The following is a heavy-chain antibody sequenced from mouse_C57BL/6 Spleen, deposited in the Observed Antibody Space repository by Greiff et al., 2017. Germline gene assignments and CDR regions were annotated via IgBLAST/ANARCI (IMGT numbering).Heavy chain of an antibody. V-gene: IGHV10-1*01. J-gene: IGHJ4*01. CDR2: IRSKSNNYAT. Sequence: GGGLVQPKGSLKLSCAASGFSFNTYAMNWVRQAPGKGLEWVARIRSKSNNYATYYADSVKDRFTISRDDSESMLYLQMNNLKTEETAMYYCVNLYYGNYGYAMDYWGQGTSVTVSS. CDR3: VNLYYGNYGYAMDY. CDR1: GFSFNTYA. D-gene: IGHD2-1*01.